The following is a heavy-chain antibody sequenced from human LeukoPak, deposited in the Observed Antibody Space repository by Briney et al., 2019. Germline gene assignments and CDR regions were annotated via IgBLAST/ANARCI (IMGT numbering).Heavy chain of an antibody. D-gene: IGHD3-3*01. Sequence: ASVKVSCKASGGTFSSYAISWVRQAPGQGLEWMGGITPIFGTANYAQKFQGRVTITADESTSTAYMELSSLRSEDTAVYYCARDREGIFGVVPSYYYGMDVWGQGTTVTVSS. CDR1: GGTFSSYA. CDR2: ITPIFGTA. CDR3: ARDREGIFGVVPSYYYGMDV. J-gene: IGHJ6*02. V-gene: IGHV1-69*13.